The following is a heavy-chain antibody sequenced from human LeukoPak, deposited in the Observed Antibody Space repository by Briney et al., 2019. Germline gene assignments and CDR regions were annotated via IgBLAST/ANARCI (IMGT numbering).Heavy chain of an antibody. CDR1: GYTFTDYY. D-gene: IGHD1-26*01. CDR2: INPNSGAT. J-gene: IGHJ4*02. V-gene: IGHV1-2*02. Sequence: ASMKVSCKASGYTFTDYYMHWVRQAPGQGLEWMGWINPNSGATNYAQKFQGRVTMTRDTSISTVYVELSRLRSDGTAIFYCARGRYVGELVGYFDYWGQGTLVTVSS. CDR3: ARGRYVGELVGYFDY.